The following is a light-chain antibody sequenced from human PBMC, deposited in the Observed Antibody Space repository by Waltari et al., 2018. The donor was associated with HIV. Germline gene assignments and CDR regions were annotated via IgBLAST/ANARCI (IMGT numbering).Light chain of an antibody. Sequence: DIVMTQSPDSLAVSLGVRATNNSKSSQSVLYISNNKNYLAWYQQKPGQPPKLLIYWASTRESGVPDRFSGSGSGTDFTLTISSLQAEDVAVYYCQQYYSTPPYTFGQGTKLEIK. V-gene: IGKV4-1*01. CDR3: QQYYSTPPYT. CDR2: WAS. CDR1: QSVLYISNNKNY. J-gene: IGKJ2*01.